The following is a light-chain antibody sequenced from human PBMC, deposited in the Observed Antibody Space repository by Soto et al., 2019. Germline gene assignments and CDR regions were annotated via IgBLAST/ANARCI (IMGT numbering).Light chain of an antibody. J-gene: IGKJ1*01. CDR1: QSVATN. CDR2: GAS. Sequence: IVMTQSPDSLAVSPVERATLSCRASQSVATNLAWYQQKPGQAPRLLIYGASTRATGIPARFSGSGSGTDFTLTISSLQSVDFAVYSCQQYNNWPWTFGQGTKVDI. CDR3: QQYNNWPWT. V-gene: IGKV3-15*01.